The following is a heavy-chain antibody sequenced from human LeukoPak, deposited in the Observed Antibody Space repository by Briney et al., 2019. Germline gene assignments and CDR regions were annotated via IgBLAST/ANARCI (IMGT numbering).Heavy chain of an antibody. Sequence: ASETLSLTCTVSGGSISSSSYYWGWISQPPGKGRECIVSICYSGSTYYHPSLKSRVTICVDTSKNQFSLKLSSVAAADTAVYYCARHVLWVGYCSGGSCYFDYWGQGSLVT. D-gene: IGHD2-15*01. CDR1: GGSISSSSYY. V-gene: IGHV4-39*01. CDR3: ARHVLWVGYCSGGSCYFDY. J-gene: IGHJ4*02. CDR2: ICYSGST.